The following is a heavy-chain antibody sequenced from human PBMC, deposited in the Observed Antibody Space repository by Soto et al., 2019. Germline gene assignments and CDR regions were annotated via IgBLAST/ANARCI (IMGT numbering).Heavy chain of an antibody. Sequence: AGSLRLSCAASGFSFSSYSMNWVRQAPGKGLEWVSSISSSSSYIYYADSVKGRFTISRDNAKNSLYLQMNSLRAEDTAVYYCERDRDASSARWYYGMDVWGQGTPVTVSS. CDR2: ISSSSSYI. CDR1: GFSFSSYS. D-gene: IGHD3-22*01. V-gene: IGHV3-21*01. CDR3: ERDRDASSARWYYGMDV. J-gene: IGHJ6*02.